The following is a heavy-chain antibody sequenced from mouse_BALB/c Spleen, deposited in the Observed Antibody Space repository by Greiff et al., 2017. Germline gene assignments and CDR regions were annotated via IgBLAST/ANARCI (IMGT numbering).Heavy chain of an antibody. V-gene: IGHV1S56*01. CDR1: GYTFTSYY. D-gene: IGHD2-10*02. J-gene: IGHJ4*01. CDR2: IYPGNVNT. Sequence: QVQLKESGPELVKPGASVRISCKASGYTFTSYYIHWVKQRPGQGLEWIGWIYPGNVNTKYNEKLKGKATLTADKSSSTAYMQLSSLTAEDSAVYFCARTEYGNYGAMDYWGQGTSVTVSS. CDR3: ARTEYGNYGAMDY.